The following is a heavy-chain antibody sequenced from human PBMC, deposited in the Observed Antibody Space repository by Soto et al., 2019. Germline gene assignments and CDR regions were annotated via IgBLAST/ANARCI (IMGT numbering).Heavy chain of an antibody. V-gene: IGHV4-31*03. CDR1: GGSISSGGYY. D-gene: IGHD3-10*01. CDR2: IYYSGST. CDR3: ARDGGYGSGSYRFDY. J-gene: IGHJ4*02. Sequence: QVQLQESGPGLVTPSQTLSLTCTVSGGSISSGGYYWSWIRQHPGKGLEWIGYIYYSGSTSYNPSLKRRVTISRDTSKNPFSLKLSSVTAADTAVYYCARDGGYGSGSYRFDYWGQGTLVTVSS.